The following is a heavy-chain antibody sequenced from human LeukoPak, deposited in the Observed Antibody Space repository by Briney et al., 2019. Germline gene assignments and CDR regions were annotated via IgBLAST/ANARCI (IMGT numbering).Heavy chain of an antibody. D-gene: IGHD3-10*01. J-gene: IGHJ4*02. V-gene: IGHV3-21*01. CDR3: ATYYYGSGSRALDY. Sequence: GGSLRLSCAVSAFPFSGYSINWVRQAPGKGLEWISSISGSTTYIHYADSVRGRFTISRDSANNSVFLQMNSLRAEDTAMYFCATYYYGSGSRALDYWGQGILVTVSS. CDR1: AFPFSGYS. CDR2: ISGSTTYI.